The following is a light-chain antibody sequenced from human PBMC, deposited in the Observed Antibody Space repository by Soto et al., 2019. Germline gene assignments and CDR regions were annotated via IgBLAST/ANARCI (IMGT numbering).Light chain of an antibody. CDR1: QTISSW. CDR3: QQYNTFWT. V-gene: IGKV1-5*03. J-gene: IGKJ1*01. Sequence: DIQMTQPPSTLSASVGDRVTITCRASQTISSWLAWYQQKPGKAPKLLIYKASTLKSGVPSRFSGSGSGTEFTLTISSLQPDDVATYYCQQYNTFWTFGQGTKVDIK. CDR2: KAS.